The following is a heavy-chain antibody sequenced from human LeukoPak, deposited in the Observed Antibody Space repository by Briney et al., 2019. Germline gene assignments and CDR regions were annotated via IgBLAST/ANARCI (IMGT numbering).Heavy chain of an antibody. CDR3: ARDYKYAFDN. D-gene: IGHD5-24*01. J-gene: IGHJ4*02. CDR2: IGIDSGNT. V-gene: IGHV3-48*01. CDR1: GFTFSDYS. Sequence: GGSLRLSCAASGFTFSDYSMNWVRQAPGKGLEWISYIGIDSGNTNYAYSVKGRFTISGDKAKNSLYLQMNSLGVEDAAVYYCARDYKYAFDNWGQGTLVTVSS.